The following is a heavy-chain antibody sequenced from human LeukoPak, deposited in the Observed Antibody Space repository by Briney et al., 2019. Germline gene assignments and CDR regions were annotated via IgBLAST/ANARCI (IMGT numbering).Heavy chain of an antibody. CDR3: ARESPCSGDGRHSRLDY. Sequence: GRSLTLSCAASGFTVITYAMHWVRHAQGKGLEWVAVMSSDASKKYYTDSVKGRFTISRDNSKNTLYVQMNSLGPDDTAVYYCARESPCSGDGRHSRLDYWGQGTLVTVSS. J-gene: IGHJ4*02. CDR2: MSSDASKK. V-gene: IGHV3-30*04. D-gene: IGHD2-15*01. CDR1: GFTVITYA.